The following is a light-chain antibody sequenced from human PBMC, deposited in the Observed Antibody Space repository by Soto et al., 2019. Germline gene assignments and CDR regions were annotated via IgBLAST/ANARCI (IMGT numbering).Light chain of an antibody. CDR2: DAS. CDR3: QQRSSWPLT. J-gene: IGKJ4*01. Sequence: EIVLTQFPATLSLSPGERAALSCRASLGVSRFLAWYQQKPGQAPRLLIYDASNRATGIPARFRGSGSGTDFTLAINSLEPEDFAVYYCQQRSSWPLTFGGGTKVEIK. V-gene: IGKV3-11*01. CDR1: LGVSRF.